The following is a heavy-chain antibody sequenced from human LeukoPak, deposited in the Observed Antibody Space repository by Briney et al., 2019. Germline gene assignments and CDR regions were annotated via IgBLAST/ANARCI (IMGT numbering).Heavy chain of an antibody. V-gene: IGHV4-59*01. J-gene: IGHJ5*02. D-gene: IGHD2-8*01. CDR3: ARGQVVLMVYAIGNWFDP. Sequence: SETLSLTCSVSGGPITGYYWSWIRQPPGKGLEWIAYFYYSGSTNYNPSLKSRVTISLDTSKNQFSLRLSSVTAADTAVYYCARGQVVLMVYAIGNWFDPWGQGTLVTVSS. CDR2: FYYSGST. CDR1: GGPITGYY.